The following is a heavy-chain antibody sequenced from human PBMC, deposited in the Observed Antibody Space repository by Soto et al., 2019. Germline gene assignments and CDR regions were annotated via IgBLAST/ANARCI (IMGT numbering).Heavy chain of an antibody. CDR3: ARARGSGWYYWYFDL. V-gene: IGHV1-18*01. CDR1: GYTFTSYG. CDR2: ISAYNGNT. Sequence: ASVKVSCKASGYTFTSYGISWVRQAPGQGLEWMGWISAYNGNTNYAQKLQGRVTMTTDTSTSTAYMELRSLRSDDTAVYYCARARGSGWYYWYFDLWGRGTLVTVSS. D-gene: IGHD6-19*01. J-gene: IGHJ2*01.